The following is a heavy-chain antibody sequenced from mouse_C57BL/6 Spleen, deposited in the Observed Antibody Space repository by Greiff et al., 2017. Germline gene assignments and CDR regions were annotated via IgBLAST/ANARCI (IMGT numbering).Heavy chain of an antibody. CDR2: IYPGDGDT. J-gene: IGHJ2*01. CDR1: GYAFSCSW. CDR3: ARLNWDFDY. D-gene: IGHD4-1*01. V-gene: IGHV1-82*01. Sequence: QVQLQQSGPELVKPGASVKISCKASGYAFSCSWMNWVKQRPGKGLEWIGRIYPGDGDTNYNGKFKGKAKLTADKSSSTAYMQLSSLTSEASAVYFCARLNWDFDYWGQGTTLTVSS.